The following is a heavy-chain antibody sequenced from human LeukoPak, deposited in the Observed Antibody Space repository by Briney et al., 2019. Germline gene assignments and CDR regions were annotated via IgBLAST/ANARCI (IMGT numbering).Heavy chain of an antibody. Sequence: ASVKVSCKASGGSFSNSVINWVRQAPGQGLEWMGGIMPIFGSAKYAQKFQGRVTITAEESTNTAYMEMSSLRSEDTGVYYCAGDRHSAGSDYIDVWGKGTTVTVSS. CDR2: IMPIFGSA. CDR1: GGSFSNSV. CDR3: AGDRHSAGSDYIDV. J-gene: IGHJ6*03. D-gene: IGHD1-26*01. V-gene: IGHV1-69*13.